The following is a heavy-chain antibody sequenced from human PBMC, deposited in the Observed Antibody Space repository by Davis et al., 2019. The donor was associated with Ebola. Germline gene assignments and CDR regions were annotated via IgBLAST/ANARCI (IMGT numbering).Heavy chain of an antibody. J-gene: IGHJ5*02. CDR2: IEPSDSYT. CDR1: GYSFTSYW. CDR3: ARHDTTGTPFSFDP. Sequence: KVSCKGSGYSFTSYWISWVRQMPGTGLEWRGRIEPSDSYTNYSPSFQGHVTILADKSISTAYLQWSSLKASDTAMYYCARHDTTGTPFSFDPWGQGTLVTVSS. D-gene: IGHD1-1*01. V-gene: IGHV5-10-1*01.